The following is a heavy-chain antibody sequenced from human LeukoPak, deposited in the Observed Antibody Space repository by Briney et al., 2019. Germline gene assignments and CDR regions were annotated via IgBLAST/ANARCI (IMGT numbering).Heavy chain of an antibody. CDR1: GFTFSSYA. CDR3: AKRGGYSSGWYYFDY. CDR2: ISGSGGST. J-gene: IGHJ4*02. V-gene: IGHV3-23*01. Sequence: GGSLRLSCAASGFTFSSYAMSWVRQAPGMGLEWVSAISGSGGSTYYADSVKGRFTISRDNSKNTLYLQMNSLRAEDTAVYYCAKRGGYSSGWYYFDYWGQGTLVTVSS. D-gene: IGHD6-19*01.